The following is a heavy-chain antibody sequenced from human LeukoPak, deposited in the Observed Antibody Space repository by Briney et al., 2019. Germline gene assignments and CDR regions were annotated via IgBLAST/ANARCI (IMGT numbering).Heavy chain of an antibody. CDR3: ARTAVAGVWPYYFDY. Sequence: SETLSLTCAVYGGSFSGYYWSWIRQPPGKGLDWIGEINHSGSTNYNPSLKSRVTISVDTSKNQFSLKLSSVTAADTAVYYCARTAVAGVWPYYFDYWGQGTLVTVSS. D-gene: IGHD6-19*01. CDR1: GGSFSGYY. J-gene: IGHJ4*02. V-gene: IGHV4-34*01. CDR2: INHSGST.